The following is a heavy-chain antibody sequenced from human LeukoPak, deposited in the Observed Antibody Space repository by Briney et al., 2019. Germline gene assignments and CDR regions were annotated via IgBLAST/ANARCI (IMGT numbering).Heavy chain of an antibody. CDR3: AKDGDSSTSCYASPCYGMDV. J-gene: IGHJ6*02. D-gene: IGHD2-2*01. Sequence: PGRSLRLSCAASGFTFDDYAMHWVRQAPGKGLEWVSGISWNSGSIGYADSVKGRFTISRDNAKNSLYLQMNSLRAEDTALYYCAKDGDSSTSCYASPCYGMDVWGQGTTVTVSS. CDR2: ISWNSGSI. V-gene: IGHV3-9*01. CDR1: GFTFDDYA.